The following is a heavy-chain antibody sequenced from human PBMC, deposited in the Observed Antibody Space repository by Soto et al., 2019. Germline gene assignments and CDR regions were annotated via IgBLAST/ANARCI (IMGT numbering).Heavy chain of an antibody. V-gene: IGHV3-21*01. CDR1: GFTFSSYS. Sequence: PGGSLRLSCAASGFTFSSYSMNWVRQAPGKGLEWVSSISSSSSYIYYADSVKSRFTISRDNAKNSLYLQMNSLRAEDTAVYYCARVYSSSWSHWFDPWGQGTLVTVSS. CDR2: ISSSSSYI. D-gene: IGHD6-13*01. J-gene: IGHJ5*02. CDR3: ARVYSSSWSHWFDP.